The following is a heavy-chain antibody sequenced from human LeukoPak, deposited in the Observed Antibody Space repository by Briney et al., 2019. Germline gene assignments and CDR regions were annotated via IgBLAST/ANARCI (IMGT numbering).Heavy chain of an antibody. V-gene: IGHV4-59*08. D-gene: IGHD1-14*01. CDR1: GGSISSYY. J-gene: IGHJ5*02. CDR3: ARQYIRETFDP. Sequence: PSETLSLTCTVSGGSISSYYWSWIRQPPGKGLEWIGYIYYSGSTNYSPSLKSRVTISVDTSKNQFSLKLSSVTAADTAIYYCARQYIRETFDPWGQGTLVTVSS. CDR2: IYYSGST.